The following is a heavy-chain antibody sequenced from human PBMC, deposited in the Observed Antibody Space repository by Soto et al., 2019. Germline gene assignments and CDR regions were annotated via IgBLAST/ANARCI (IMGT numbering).Heavy chain of an antibody. V-gene: IGHV6-1*01. CDR1: GDSLSSNTAA. Sequence: PSQTLSLTCAISGDSLSSNTAAWSWIRQSPSRGLEWLGRTYYRSKWYIDYATSLKSRMTINPDTSKNQFSLQLLSVTPEDTAVYYCARGSYTSTWYWGQATLVTVSS. D-gene: IGHD6-13*01. J-gene: IGHJ4*02. CDR3: ARGSYTSTWY. CDR2: TYYRSKWYI.